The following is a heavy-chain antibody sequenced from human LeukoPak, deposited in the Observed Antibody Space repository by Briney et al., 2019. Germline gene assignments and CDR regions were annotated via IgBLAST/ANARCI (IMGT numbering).Heavy chain of an antibody. CDR1: GYTFTGYF. V-gene: IGHV1-8*03. Sequence: ASVKVSCKASGYTFTGYFMRWVRQAPGQGLEWMGWMNPNSGNTGYAQKFQGRVTITRNPSISTAYMEMSSLRYEDTAVYYCARALGPAGYRWWFDPWGQGTLVTVSS. CDR3: ARALGPAGYRWWFDP. CDR2: MNPNSGNT. J-gene: IGHJ5*02. D-gene: IGHD2-2*01.